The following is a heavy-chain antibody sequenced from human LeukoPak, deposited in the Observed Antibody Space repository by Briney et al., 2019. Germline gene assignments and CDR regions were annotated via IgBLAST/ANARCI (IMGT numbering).Heavy chain of an antibody. J-gene: IGHJ4*02. CDR1: AFTFSNFA. CDR3: AKGAQDFGVSTTDY. V-gene: IGHV3-23*01. D-gene: IGHD4-17*01. CDR2: ISGSGGRT. Sequence: GGSLRLSCAASAFTFSNFAMSWFRQAPGKGLEWVSVISGSGGRTYYADSVKGRFTISRDNSKNTVFLQMNSLRVEDTAVYYCAKGAQDFGVSTTDYWGQGTLVTVSS.